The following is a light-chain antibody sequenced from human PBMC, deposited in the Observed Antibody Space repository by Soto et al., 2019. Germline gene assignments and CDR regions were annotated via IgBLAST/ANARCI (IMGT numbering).Light chain of an antibody. V-gene: IGLV1-44*01. CDR1: TSNIGSKT. CDR3: ATWDDSLNGLYV. Sequence: QSVLTQQPSASGTPGQSVTISCSGSTSNIGSKTVSWYQQVPGAAPKLLIYSTNQWPSGVPDRFSGSKSGTSASLTISGLQSEDEADYYCATWDDSLNGLYVFGPGTKVTVL. J-gene: IGLJ1*01. CDR2: STN.